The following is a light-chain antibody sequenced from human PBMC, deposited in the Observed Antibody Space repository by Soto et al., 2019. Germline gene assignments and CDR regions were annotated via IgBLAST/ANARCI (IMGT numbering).Light chain of an antibody. CDR3: QQYNSYSRT. V-gene: IGKV1-5*01. J-gene: IGKJ1*01. CDR1: QTISNW. CDR2: DAS. Sequence: DIQMTQSPSTLSASVGDRVTITCRASQTISNWLAWYQQKPGKAPKVLIYDASSLQSGVPSRFSGSGSGTEFTLTISSLQPDDFATYYCQQYNSYSRTFGQGTKVDIK.